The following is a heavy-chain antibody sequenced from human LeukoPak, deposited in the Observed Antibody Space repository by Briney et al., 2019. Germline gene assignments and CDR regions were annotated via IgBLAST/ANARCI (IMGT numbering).Heavy chain of an antibody. Sequence: PGGSLRLSCAASGFTFSSYAMHWVRQAPGKGLEWVAVISYDGSNKYYADSVKGRFTISRDNSKNTLYLQMNSLRAEDTAVYYCARDRDPTRITIFGVVTHQAPDVWGQGTTVTVSS. D-gene: IGHD3-3*01. CDR3: ARDRDPTRITIFGVVTHQAPDV. CDR2: ISYDGSNK. CDR1: GFTFSSYA. V-gene: IGHV3-30-3*01. J-gene: IGHJ6*02.